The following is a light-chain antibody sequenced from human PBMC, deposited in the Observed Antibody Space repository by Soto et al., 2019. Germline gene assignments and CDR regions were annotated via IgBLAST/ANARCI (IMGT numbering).Light chain of an antibody. J-gene: IGKJ2*01. CDR3: QQLNSYPYT. Sequence: DIQMTQSPSTLSASVGDRVTITCRASQSISTYLNWYQQKAGLAPKLLIYAASSLQSGVPSRFSGSGSGTDFTLTISSLQPEDFATYYCQQLNSYPYTFGQGTKVDIK. V-gene: IGKV1-39*01. CDR2: AAS. CDR1: QSISTY.